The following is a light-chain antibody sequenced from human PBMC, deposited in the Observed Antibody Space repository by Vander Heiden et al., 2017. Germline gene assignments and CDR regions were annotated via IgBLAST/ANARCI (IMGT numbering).Light chain of an antibody. CDR2: ASS. CDR1: QGISSY. J-gene: IGKJ1*01. CDR3: QQYDSYPRT. V-gene: IGKV1-8*01. Sequence: AIRITQSPSSLSASTGDSVTITCRASQGISSYLAWYQQKPGKAPKLLIYASSTLQSGVPSRFSGSGSGTDFTLTISCLQSEDFATYYCQQYDSYPRTFGQGTKVEIK.